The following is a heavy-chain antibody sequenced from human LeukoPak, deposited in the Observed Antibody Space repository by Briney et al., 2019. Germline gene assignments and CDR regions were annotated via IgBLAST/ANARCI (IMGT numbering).Heavy chain of an antibody. CDR1: GFTFSSYS. CDR3: AGEAVGYRTFDY. D-gene: IGHD5-12*01. CDR2: ISSSRSYI. J-gene: IGHJ4*02. Sequence: GSLRLSCAASGFTFSSYSMNWVRQAPGKGLEWVSSISSSRSYIYYADSVKGRFTISRDNAKNSLYLQMDSLRAEDTAVYYCAGEAVGYRTFDYWGQGTQVTVSS. V-gene: IGHV3-21*01.